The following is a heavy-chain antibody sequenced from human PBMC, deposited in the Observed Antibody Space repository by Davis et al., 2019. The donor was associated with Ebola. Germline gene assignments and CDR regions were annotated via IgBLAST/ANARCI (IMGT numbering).Heavy chain of an antibody. CDR2: IWYDGSNK. CDR1: GFTFSSYG. J-gene: IGHJ6*04. V-gene: IGHV3-30*02. CDR3: AKALDYGSGSYYKKSYYCGMDV. D-gene: IGHD3-10*01. Sequence: GGSLRLSCAASGFTFSSYGMHWVRQAPGKGLEWVAVIWYDGSNKYYADSVKGRFTISRDNSKNTLYLQMNSLRAEDTAVYYCAKALDYGSGSYYKKSYYCGMDVWGKGTTVTVSS.